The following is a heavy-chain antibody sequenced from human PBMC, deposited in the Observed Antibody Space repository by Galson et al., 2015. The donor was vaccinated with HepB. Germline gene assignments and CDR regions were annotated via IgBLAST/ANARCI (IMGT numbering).Heavy chain of an antibody. Sequence: QSGAEVKKPGESLRISCKGSGYSFTSYWISWVRQMPGKGLEWMGRIDPSDSYTNYSPSFQGHVTISADKSISTAYLQWSSLKASDTAMYYCARRGGYCSSTSCYAFDIWGQGTMVTVSS. V-gene: IGHV5-10-1*01. CDR1: GYSFTSYW. CDR2: IDPSDSYT. J-gene: IGHJ3*02. D-gene: IGHD2-2*01. CDR3: ARRGGYCSSTSCYAFDI.